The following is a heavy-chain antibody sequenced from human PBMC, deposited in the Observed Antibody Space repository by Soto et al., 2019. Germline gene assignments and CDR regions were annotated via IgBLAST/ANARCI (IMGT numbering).Heavy chain of an antibody. V-gene: IGHV3-21*01. CDR3: ARDGYCSSTSCYYYYGMDV. Sequence: GSLRLSCEASGFTFSSYSMNWVRQAPGKGLEWVSSISSSSSYIYYADSVKGRFTISRDNAKNSLYLQMNSLRAEDTAVYYCARDGYCSSTSCYYYYGMDVWGQGTTVTVSS. CDR1: GFTFSSYS. D-gene: IGHD2-2*03. J-gene: IGHJ6*02. CDR2: ISSSSSYI.